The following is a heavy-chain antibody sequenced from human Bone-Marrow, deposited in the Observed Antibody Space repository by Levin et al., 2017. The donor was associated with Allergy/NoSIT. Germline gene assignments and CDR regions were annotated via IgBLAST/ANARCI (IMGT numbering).Heavy chain of an antibody. Sequence: SETLSLTCTVSGASIGSGDFYWTWIRQPPGKALEWIGYIHHSGATQYNPSLRSRLTVSDDTSKNQFSLILRSVTVADTAIYFCARAGPGGEFDYWGRGTLVNVSS. J-gene: IGHJ4*02. CDR1: GASIGSGDFY. CDR3: ARAGPGGEFDY. D-gene: IGHD3-10*01. CDR2: IHHSGAT. V-gene: IGHV4-30-4*01.